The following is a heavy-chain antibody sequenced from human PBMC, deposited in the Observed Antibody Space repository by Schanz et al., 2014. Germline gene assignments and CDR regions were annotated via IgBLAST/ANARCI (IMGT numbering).Heavy chain of an antibody. CDR3: ARGTMPGAFDI. D-gene: IGHD1-26*01. Sequence: QLQLVQSGAEVKKPGSSVKVSCKLSGGTFSSYTISWMRQAPGQGLEWMGKIIPVLNIATYAQRFQGRVSITADTSTNTAYMELSSLRYEDTALYYCARGTMPGAFDIWGQGTMVTVSS. CDR2: IIPVLNIA. V-gene: IGHV1-69*02. J-gene: IGHJ3*02. CDR1: GGTFSSYT.